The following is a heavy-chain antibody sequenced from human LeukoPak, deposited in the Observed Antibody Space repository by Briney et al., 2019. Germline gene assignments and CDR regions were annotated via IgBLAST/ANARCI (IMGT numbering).Heavy chain of an antibody. D-gene: IGHD6-6*01. J-gene: IGHJ4*02. V-gene: IGHV1-8*01. CDR3: ARVRKVGSSPSMGY. CDR1: GYTFTSYD. CDR2: MNPNSGNT. Sequence: ASVKVSCKASGYTFTSYDINWVRQAAGQGLEWMGWMNPNSGNTGYAQKFQGRVTMTRNTSISTAYMELSSLRSEDTAVYYCARVRKVGSSPSMGYWGQGTLVTVSS.